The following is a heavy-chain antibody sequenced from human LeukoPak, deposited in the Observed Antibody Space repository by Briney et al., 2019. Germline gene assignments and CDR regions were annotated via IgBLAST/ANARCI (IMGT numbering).Heavy chain of an antibody. D-gene: IGHD6-13*01. CDR3: AREDEVAAAGPSAFDI. CDR2: ISSSSSYI. CDR1: GFTFSSYS. J-gene: IGHJ3*02. Sequence: GGSPRLSCAASGFTFSSYSMNWVRQAPGKGLEWVSSISSSSSYIYYADSVKGRFTISRDNAKNSLYLQVNSLRAEDTAVYYCAREDEVAAAGPSAFDIWGQGTMVTVSS. V-gene: IGHV3-21*01.